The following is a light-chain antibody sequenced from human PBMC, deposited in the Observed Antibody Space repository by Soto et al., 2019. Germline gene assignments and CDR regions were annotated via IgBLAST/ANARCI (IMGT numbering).Light chain of an antibody. CDR1: SNDVGGYIY. CDR3: SSYTGSDVVV. CDR2: DVS. Sequence: QSALTQPASVSGSPGQSITISCTGTSNDVGGYIYVSWYQQPPGKAPKLMIYDVSNRPSGVSNRFSGSKSGNTASLTISGLQADDEADYYCSSYTGSDVVVFGGGTQLTVL. J-gene: IGLJ2*01. V-gene: IGLV2-14*01.